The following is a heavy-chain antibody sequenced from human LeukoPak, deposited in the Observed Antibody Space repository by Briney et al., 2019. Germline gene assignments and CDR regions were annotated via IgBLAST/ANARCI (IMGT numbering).Heavy chain of an antibody. D-gene: IGHD3-10*01. CDR3: ARVGYYASGNYYNDRGAFDY. CDR1: GGSISSYY. CDR2: IYTSGST. J-gene: IGHJ4*02. V-gene: IGHV4-4*07. Sequence: SETLSLTCTVSGGSISSYYWSWIRQPAGKGLEWIGRIYTSGSTNYNPSLKSRVTMSVDTSKNQFPLKLSSLTAADTAVYYCARVGYYASGNYYNDRGAFDYWGQGTLDIVSS.